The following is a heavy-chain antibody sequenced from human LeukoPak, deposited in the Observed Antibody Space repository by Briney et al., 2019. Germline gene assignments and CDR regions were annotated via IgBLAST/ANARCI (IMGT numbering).Heavy chain of an antibody. Sequence: SGPTLPKPTYTLTLTCTFSGFLRTTSAVGVGWIRQPSVKQLEHHRPPYCNDANGYRPSLMSRLTITKDTYKNQVVIKMTNMDPVDTATYYCAHNLGLAAEGNRDYYYYYYMDVWGKGTTVTVSS. J-gene: IGHJ6*03. CDR2: PYCNDAN. CDR3: AHNLGLAAEGNRDYYYYYYMDV. V-gene: IGHV2-5*01. CDR1: GFLRTTSAVG. D-gene: IGHD6-13*01.